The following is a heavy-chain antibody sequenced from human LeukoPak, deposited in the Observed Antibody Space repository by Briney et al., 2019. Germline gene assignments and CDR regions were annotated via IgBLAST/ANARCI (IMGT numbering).Heavy chain of an antibody. Sequence: SVKVSCKASGGTFSSYAISWVRQAPGQGLEWMGGIIPIFGTANYAQKFQGRVTITTDESTSTAYMELSSLRSEDTAVYYCARERREYYIGYYYYYYMDVWGKGTTVTVSS. D-gene: IGHD2/OR15-2a*01. V-gene: IGHV1-69*05. CDR3: ARERREYYIGYYYYYYMDV. CDR1: GGTFSSYA. CDR2: IIPIFGTA. J-gene: IGHJ6*03.